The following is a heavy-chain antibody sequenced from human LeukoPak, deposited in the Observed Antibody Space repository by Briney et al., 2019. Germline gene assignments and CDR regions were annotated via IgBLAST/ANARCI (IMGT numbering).Heavy chain of an antibody. D-gene: IGHD6-19*01. CDR3: ARVGKAGNYYYYGMDV. J-gene: IGHJ6*02. CDR1: GFTFSSYG. V-gene: IGHV3-33*01. Sequence: PGTSLRLSCAASGFTFSSYGMHWVRQAPGKGLEWVAMIWSDGSNEHYADSVKGRFTISRDNSKDTLYLQMNSLRAEDTAVYYCARVGKAGNYYYYGMDVWGQGTTVTVPS. CDR2: IWSDGSNE.